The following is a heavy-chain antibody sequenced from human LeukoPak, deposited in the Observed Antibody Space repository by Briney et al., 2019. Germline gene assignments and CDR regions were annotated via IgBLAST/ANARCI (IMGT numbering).Heavy chain of an antibody. J-gene: IGHJ6*02. D-gene: IGHD3-3*01. Sequence: ASETLSLTCTVSGGSISSYYWSWIRQPAGKGLEWIGRIYTSGSTNYNPSLKSRVTMSVDTSKNQFSLKLSSVTAADTAVYYCARDRELRFLEWLSPDYYCYGMDVWGQGTTVTVSS. CDR3: ARDRELRFLEWLSPDYYCYGMDV. V-gene: IGHV4-4*07. CDR2: IYTSGST. CDR1: GGSISSYY.